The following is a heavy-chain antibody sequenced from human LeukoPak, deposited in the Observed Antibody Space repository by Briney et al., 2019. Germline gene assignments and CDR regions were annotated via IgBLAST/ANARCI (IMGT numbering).Heavy chain of an antibody. CDR2: IYYGSVFYSVST. Sequence: SETLSLTRTVSDGSISSSSYYWGWIRQPPGKGLEWIGSIYYGSVFYSVSTYYNPSLKSRVTMSGDTSKNQFSLKLSSVTAADTAVYYCARIGCSSTSCRSYYYYMDVWGKGTTVTISS. CDR3: ARIGCSSTSCRSYYYYMDV. D-gene: IGHD2-2*01. CDR1: DGSISSSSYY. J-gene: IGHJ6*03. V-gene: IGHV4-39*07.